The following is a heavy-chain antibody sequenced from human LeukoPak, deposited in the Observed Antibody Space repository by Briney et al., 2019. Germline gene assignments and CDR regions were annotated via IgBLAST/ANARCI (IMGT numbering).Heavy chain of an antibody. V-gene: IGHV1-46*01. Sequence: GASVKVSCKASRYIFTSYFMHWVRQAPGQELEWMGIINPSGGSTSHAQKFQGRVTMTRDTSTRTVYIELSSLRSEDAAVYYCERNWNGDYYLDFWGQRTLVTVFS. CDR1: RYIFTSYF. CDR2: INPSGGST. D-gene: IGHD4-17*01. J-gene: IGHJ4*02. CDR3: ERNWNGDYYLDF.